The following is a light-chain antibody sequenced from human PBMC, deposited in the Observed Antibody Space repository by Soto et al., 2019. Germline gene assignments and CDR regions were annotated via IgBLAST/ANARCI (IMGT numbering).Light chain of an antibody. CDR3: CSYAGSSTLVV. V-gene: IGLV2-23*03. Sequence: QSVLTQPASVSGSPGQSITISCTGTSSDVGSYNLVSWYQQHPGKAPKLMICEGSKRPSGVSNRFSGSKSGNTASLTISGLQAEDEADYYCCSYAGSSTLVVFGGGTKLTVL. J-gene: IGLJ2*01. CDR2: EGS. CDR1: SSDVGSYNL.